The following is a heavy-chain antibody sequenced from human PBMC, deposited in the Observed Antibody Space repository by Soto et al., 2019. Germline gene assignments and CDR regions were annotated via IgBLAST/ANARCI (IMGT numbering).Heavy chain of an antibody. CDR3: ASGSSVSAYIDS. V-gene: IGHV4-61*01. Sequence: QVQLQESGPGLVKPSETLSLTCTVSGGSVSSGNQYWSWIRQPPGKGLEWIGNIYNSGSTDYNPSLKSRVSISVDTSKNQFSLNLSSVTAADTAMYLCASGSSVSAYIDSWGQGTLVTVSS. D-gene: IGHD6-13*01. CDR1: GGSVSSGNQY. J-gene: IGHJ4*02. CDR2: IYNSGST.